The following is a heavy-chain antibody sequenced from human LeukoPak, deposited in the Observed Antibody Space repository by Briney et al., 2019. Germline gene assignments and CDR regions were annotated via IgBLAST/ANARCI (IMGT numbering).Heavy chain of an antibody. CDR2: ISSRSSYI. D-gene: IGHD2-15*01. CDR3: ARDPTPRYCSGGSCYTHYGMDV. V-gene: IGHV3-21*01. J-gene: IGHJ6*02. CDR1: GFTFSSYR. Sequence: SGGSLRLSCAASGFTFSSYRMNWVRQAPGKGLEWVSSISSRSSYIYYANSVKGRLTIPRDNAKNSLYLQMNSLRAEDTAVYYCARDPTPRYCSGGSCYTHYGMDVWGQGTTVTVSS.